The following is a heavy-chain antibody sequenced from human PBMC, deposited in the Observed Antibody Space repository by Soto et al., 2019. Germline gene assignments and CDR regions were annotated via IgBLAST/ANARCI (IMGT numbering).Heavy chain of an antibody. CDR1: GGSISSTKW. CDR3: AGGGGRRDY. V-gene: IGHV4-4*02. D-gene: IGHD3-16*01. J-gene: IGHJ4*02. CDR2: IYHSGGT. Sequence: QVQLQESGPGLVKPSGTLSLTCAVSGGSISSTKWWSWVRQPPGKGLEWIGEIYHSGGTNYNPSLKGGVTISVNKSKNPFSLNLNSVPAADTAVYYCAGGGGRRDYWGQGTLVTVSS.